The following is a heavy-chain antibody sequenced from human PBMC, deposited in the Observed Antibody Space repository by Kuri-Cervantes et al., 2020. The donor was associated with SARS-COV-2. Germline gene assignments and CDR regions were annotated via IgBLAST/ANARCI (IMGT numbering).Heavy chain of an antibody. CDR2: IYHSGST. V-gene: IGHV4-30-2*01. Sequence: SETLSPTCAVSGGSISSGGYSWRWILQPPGKGLEWIGYIYHSGSTYYNPSLKSRVTISVDRSKNQFSLKLRSVTAADTAVYYCARGQYSSSWYSNLDYWGQGTLVTVSS. D-gene: IGHD6-13*01. CDR3: ARGQYSSSWYSNLDY. J-gene: IGHJ4*02. CDR1: GGSISSGGYS.